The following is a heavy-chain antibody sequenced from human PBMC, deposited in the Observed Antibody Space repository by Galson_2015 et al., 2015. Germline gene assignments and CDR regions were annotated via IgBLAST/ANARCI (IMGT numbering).Heavy chain of an antibody. V-gene: IGHV3-23*01. D-gene: IGHD4-17*01. J-gene: IGHJ3*02. CDR1: GFTFSSYA. Sequence: SLRLSCAASGFTFSSYAMSWVRQAPGKGLEWVSAISGSGGSTYYADSVKGRFTISRDNSKNTLYLQMNSLRAEDTAVYYCAKDFTYEGAGDDAFDIWGQGTMVTVSS. CDR3: AKDFTYEGAGDDAFDI. CDR2: ISGSGGST.